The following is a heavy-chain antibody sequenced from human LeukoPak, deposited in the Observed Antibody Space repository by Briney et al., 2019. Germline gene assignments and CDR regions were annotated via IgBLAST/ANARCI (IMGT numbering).Heavy chain of an antibody. D-gene: IGHD1-26*01. J-gene: IGHJ4*02. Sequence: GASVKVSCKASGYTFTTYIINGVRQAPGQGLEGMGGISAYNGNTKYAQKLQGRVTMTTDTSTSTAYMELRSLRSDATAVYYCARGLGGSGSYFLLFAYWGQGPLVPVSS. CDR3: ARGLGGSGSYFLLFAY. V-gene: IGHV1-18*01. CDR1: GYTFTTYI. CDR2: ISAYNGNT.